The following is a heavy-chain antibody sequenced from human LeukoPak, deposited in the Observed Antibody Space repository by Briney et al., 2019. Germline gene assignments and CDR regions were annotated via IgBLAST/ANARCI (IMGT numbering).Heavy chain of an antibody. CDR3: AKDLFGGIPARSAFDI. CDR1: GFTFSSYA. V-gene: IGHV3-30*04. D-gene: IGHD3-10*02. Sequence: GGSLRLSCAASGFTFSSYAMHWVRQAPGKGLEWVAVISYDGSNKYYANSVKGRFTISRDNSKNTLYLQMNSLRAEDTAVYYCAKDLFGGIPARSAFDIWGQGTMVTVSS. J-gene: IGHJ3*02. CDR2: ISYDGSNK.